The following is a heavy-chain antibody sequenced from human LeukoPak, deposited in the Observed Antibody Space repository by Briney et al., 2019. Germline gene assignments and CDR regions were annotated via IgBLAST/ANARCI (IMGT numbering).Heavy chain of an antibody. CDR2: INHSGST. D-gene: IGHD5-24*01. J-gene: IGHJ4*02. Sequence: SETLPLTCAVYGGSFSGYYWSWIRQPPGKGLEWIGEINHSGSTNYNPSLKSRVTISVDTSKNQFSLKLSSVTAADTAVYYCARDGYNRGDYWGQGTLVTVSS. V-gene: IGHV4-34*01. CDR1: GGSFSGYY. CDR3: ARDGYNRGDY.